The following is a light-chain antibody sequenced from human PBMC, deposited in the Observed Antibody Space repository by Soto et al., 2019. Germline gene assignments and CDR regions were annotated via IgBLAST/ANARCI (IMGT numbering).Light chain of an antibody. J-gene: IGKJ2*01. CDR2: ASS. CDR3: QQTYSSPEYT. V-gene: IGKV1-39*01. Sequence: DIQMTQSPSSLSASVGDRVTIICRASQSVSNYLNWFQQKPGKAPQLLIYASSTLQSGVPSRFSGSGSGTDFTLTIATLQPEDFATYYCQQTYSSPEYTFGQGTKLEIK. CDR1: QSVSNY.